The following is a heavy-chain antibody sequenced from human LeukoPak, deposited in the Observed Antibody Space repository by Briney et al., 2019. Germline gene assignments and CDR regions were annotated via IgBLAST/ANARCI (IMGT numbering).Heavy chain of an antibody. D-gene: IGHD3-22*01. CDR1: GYNFTSYF. CDR2: ISPSAGRT. CDR3: TRDRIVGGTGFGAFDI. J-gene: IGHJ3*02. Sequence: ASVKVSCKASGYNFTSYFIHWVRQAPGQGLEWMGMISPSAGRTGYTQNFQCRLSMTRDMSTSTVYMELRSLRSEDTAVYYCTRDRIVGGTGFGAFDIWGQGTLVTVSS. V-gene: IGHV1-46*01.